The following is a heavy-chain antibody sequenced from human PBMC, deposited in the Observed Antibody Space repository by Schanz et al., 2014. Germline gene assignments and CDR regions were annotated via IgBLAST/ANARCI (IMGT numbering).Heavy chain of an antibody. V-gene: IGHV3-7*02. CDR3: LAPDYGMDV. CDR1: GFNFNNFA. CDR2: IKRDGSEK. Sequence: EVQLLESGGGLVQPGGSLRLSCAASGFNFNNFAMTWVRQAPGKGLEWVANIKRDGSEKNYLDSVKGRFTISRDNAKNSLFLQMNSLRAEDTAVYYCLAPDYGMDVWGQGTTVTVSS. J-gene: IGHJ6*02.